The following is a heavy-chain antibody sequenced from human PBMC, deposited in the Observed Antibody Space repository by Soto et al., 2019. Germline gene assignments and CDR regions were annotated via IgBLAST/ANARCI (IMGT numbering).Heavy chain of an antibody. V-gene: IGHV1-69*01. CDR1: GGTFSSYA. CDR3: ARYGRSFNQSPRHAFDI. CDR2: IIPIFGTA. D-gene: IGHD1-26*01. Sequence: QVQLVQSGAEVKKPGSSVKVSCKASGGTFSSYAISWVRQAPGQGLEWMGGIIPIFGTANYAQKFQGRVTITADETTSTAYIAVSILRSEDTAVYYCARYGRSFNQSPRHAFDIWGQGKICTGSS. J-gene: IGHJ3*02.